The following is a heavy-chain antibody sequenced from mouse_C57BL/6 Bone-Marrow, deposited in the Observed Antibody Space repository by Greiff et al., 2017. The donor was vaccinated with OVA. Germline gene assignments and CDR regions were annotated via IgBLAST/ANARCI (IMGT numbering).Heavy chain of an antibody. Sequence: VKLMESGAELARPGASVKLSCKASGYTFTSYGISWVKQRTGQGLEWIGEIYPRSGNTYYNEKFKGKATLTADKSSSIAYMELRSLTSEDSAVYFCAWGGTDFDYWGQGTTLTVSS. J-gene: IGHJ2*01. CDR1: GYTFTSYG. CDR3: AWGGTDFDY. D-gene: IGHD4-1*01. V-gene: IGHV1-81*01. CDR2: IYPRSGNT.